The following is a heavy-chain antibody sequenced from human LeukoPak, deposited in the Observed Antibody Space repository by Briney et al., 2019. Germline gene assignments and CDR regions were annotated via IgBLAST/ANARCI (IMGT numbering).Heavy chain of an antibody. Sequence: ASETLSLTCTVSGYSISSGYYWGWIRQPPGKGLEWISSIYHSGRTFYNPSLKSRVTMSVDTSKNQFSLKLSSVTAADTAVYYCAREFPSAGWTLPTLYYYYMDVWGKGTTVTISS. V-gene: IGHV4-38-2*02. CDR2: IYHSGRT. CDR3: AREFPSAGWTLPTLYYYYMDV. D-gene: IGHD1-26*01. J-gene: IGHJ6*03. CDR1: GYSISSGYY.